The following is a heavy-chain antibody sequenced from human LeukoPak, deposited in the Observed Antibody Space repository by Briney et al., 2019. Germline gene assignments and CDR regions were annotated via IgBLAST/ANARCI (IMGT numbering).Heavy chain of an antibody. CDR1: GXSFSIYW. Sequence: GGSLRLSCAAYGXSFSIYWMSWVRQAPGKGLEWVANIKQDGSETYYVDSVRGRFTISRDNARNSLYLQMNSLRAEDTAVYYCARGRRDNYGYNYWGQGTLVTVSS. D-gene: IGHD5-18*01. CDR3: ARGRRDNYGYNY. J-gene: IGHJ4*02. V-gene: IGHV3-7*05. CDR2: IKQDGSET.